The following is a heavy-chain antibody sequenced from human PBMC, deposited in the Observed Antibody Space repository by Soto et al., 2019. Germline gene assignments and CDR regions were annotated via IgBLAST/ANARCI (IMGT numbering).Heavy chain of an antibody. J-gene: IGHJ5*02. CDR3: ARDRSYYYDSSGYYEAPWFDP. V-gene: IGHV1-3*01. Sequence: ASVKVSCKASGYTFTSYAMHWVRQAPGQRLEWMGWINAGNGNTKYSQKFQGRVTITRDTSANTAYMELSSLRSEDTAVYYCARDRSYYYDSSGYYEAPWFDPWGQGTLVTVSS. CDR1: GYTFTSYA. D-gene: IGHD3-22*01. CDR2: INAGNGNT.